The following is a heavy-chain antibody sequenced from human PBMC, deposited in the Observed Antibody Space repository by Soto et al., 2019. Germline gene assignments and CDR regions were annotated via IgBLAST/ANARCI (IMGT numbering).Heavy chain of an antibody. J-gene: IGHJ6*02. D-gene: IGHD6-13*01. CDR3: ARDGGYSKIRHGMDV. V-gene: IGHV3-48*02. CDR2: ISSSSSTI. Sequence: GGSLRLSCAASGFTFSSYSMNWVRQAPGKGLEWVSYISSSSSTIYYADSVKGRFTISRDNAKNSLYLQMNSLRDEDTAVYYCARDGGYSKIRHGMDVWGQGTTVTVSS. CDR1: GFTFSSYS.